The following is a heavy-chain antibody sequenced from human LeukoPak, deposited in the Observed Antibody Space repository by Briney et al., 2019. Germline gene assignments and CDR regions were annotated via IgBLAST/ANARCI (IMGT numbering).Heavy chain of an antibody. D-gene: IGHD6-19*01. Sequence: SQTLSLSCAISGDSVSSNTAAWNWIRQSPSRGPEWLGRTFYRSNWYDDYAASVKSRITINPDTSKNQFSLHLKSVTPEDTAVYYCAREVAGTWAFDTWGQGTRVTVSS. CDR1: GDSVSSNTAA. CDR3: AREVAGTWAFDT. V-gene: IGHV6-1*01. CDR2: TFYRSNWYD. J-gene: IGHJ3*02.